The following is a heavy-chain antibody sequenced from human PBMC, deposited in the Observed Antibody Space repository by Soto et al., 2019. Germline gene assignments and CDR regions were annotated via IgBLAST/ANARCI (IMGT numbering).Heavy chain of an antibody. J-gene: IGHJ4*02. V-gene: IGHV1-69*06. Sequence: QVQLVQSGAEVKKPGSSVKVSCKASGGTFSSYAISWVRQAPGQGLEWMGGIIPIFGTANYAQKFQGRVTITADKSTSRAYMELSSLRSEDTAVYYCARVGIAAAGRSLFDYGGQGTLVTVSS. D-gene: IGHD6-13*01. CDR2: IIPIFGTA. CDR1: GGTFSSYA. CDR3: ARVGIAAAGRSLFDY.